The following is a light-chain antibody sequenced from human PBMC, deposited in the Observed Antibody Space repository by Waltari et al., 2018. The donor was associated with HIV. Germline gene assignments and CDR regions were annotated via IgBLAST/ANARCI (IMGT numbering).Light chain of an antibody. V-gene: IGLV7-46*01. CDR1: TGAVTSGHY. CDR2: DTN. J-gene: IGLJ2*01. Sequence: QAVVTQEPSLTVSPRGTVTPTCGSTTGAVTSGHYPYWFQQKPGQAPRTLIYDTNNKHSWTPARFSGSLLGGRAALTLSGAQPEDEAEYYCLLSYSGARPHVVFGGGTKLTVL. CDR3: LLSYSGARPHVV.